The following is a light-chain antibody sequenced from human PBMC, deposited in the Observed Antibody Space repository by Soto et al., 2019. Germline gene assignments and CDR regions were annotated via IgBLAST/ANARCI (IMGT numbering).Light chain of an antibody. V-gene: IGLV1-51*02. J-gene: IGLJ3*02. CDR3: GTWDSSLSLYGV. Sequence: QSVLTQPPSVSAAPGQKVTISCSGSSSNIGNNYVSWYQQLPGTAPKVLIYENNKRPSGIPDRFSGSKSGTSATLGITGLQTGDEADYYCGTWDSSLSLYGVFGGGTKLTVL. CDR1: SSNIGNNY. CDR2: ENN.